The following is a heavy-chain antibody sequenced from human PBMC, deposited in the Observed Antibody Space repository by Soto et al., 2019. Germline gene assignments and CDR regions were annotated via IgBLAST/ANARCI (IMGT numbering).Heavy chain of an antibody. V-gene: IGHV3-23*01. Sequence: EVQLLESGGALEHPGGSLRLSCAASGFAFSTYAMTWVRQAPGKGLEWVSVISGSGGSSYYAVSVKGRFTISRDNSKNTLYLQMNGLRAEDTALYYCAKVTKRAAAGRYEYYKYGMDVWGQGTTVTVSS. CDR3: AKVTKRAAAGRYEYYKYGMDV. CDR2: ISGSGGSS. J-gene: IGHJ6*02. CDR1: GFAFSTYA. D-gene: IGHD6-13*01.